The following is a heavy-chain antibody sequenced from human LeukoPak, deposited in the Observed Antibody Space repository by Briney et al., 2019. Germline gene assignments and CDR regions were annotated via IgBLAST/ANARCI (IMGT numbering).Heavy chain of an antibody. Sequence: ASVKVSFKASGYTFTSYGISWVRQAPGQGLEWMGGIIPIFGTANYAQKFQGRVTITADESTSTAYMELSSLRSEDTAVYYCVSAVVADYYYYGMDVWGQGTTVTVSS. J-gene: IGHJ6*02. CDR3: VSAVVADYYYYGMDV. CDR1: GYTFTSYG. CDR2: IIPIFGTA. D-gene: IGHD2-15*01. V-gene: IGHV1-69*13.